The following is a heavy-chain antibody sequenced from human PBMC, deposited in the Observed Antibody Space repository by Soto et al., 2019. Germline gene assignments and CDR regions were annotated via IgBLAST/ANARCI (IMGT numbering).Heavy chain of an antibody. Sequence: EVQLLESGGGLVQPGGSLRLSCAAPGFTFRNYAMSWVRQAPGKGLEWVSVISGSGGSTFYADSVKGRFTISRDNSKNTLYLQMNSLRAEDTAVYYCAKDQAGDAYNYGYWGQGTLVTVSS. CDR2: ISGSGGST. V-gene: IGHV3-23*01. CDR3: AKDQAGDAYNYGY. CDR1: GFTFRNYA. J-gene: IGHJ4*02. D-gene: IGHD5-12*01.